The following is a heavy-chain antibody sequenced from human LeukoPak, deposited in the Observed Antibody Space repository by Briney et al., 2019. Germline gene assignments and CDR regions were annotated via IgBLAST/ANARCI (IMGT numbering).Heavy chain of an antibody. CDR3: AKGTAGYCSSTSCYTYY. J-gene: IGHJ4*02. CDR2: IRYDGSNK. V-gene: IGHV3-30*02. D-gene: IGHD2-2*02. CDR1: GFTFISYG. Sequence: PGGSLRLSCAASGFTFISYGMHWVRQAPGEGLEWVAFIRYDGSNKYYADSVQGRFTISRDNSKNTLYLQMNSLRAEDTAVYYCAKGTAGYCSSTSCYTYYWGQGTLVTVSS.